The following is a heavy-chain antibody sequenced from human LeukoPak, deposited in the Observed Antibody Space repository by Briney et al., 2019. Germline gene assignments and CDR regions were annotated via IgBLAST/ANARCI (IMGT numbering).Heavy chain of an antibody. Sequence: SETLSLTCTVSAGSINSGDYYWSWIRQPAGKGREWIGRIYSPGTNYNYNPSLKSRVTISIDTSKTQFSLKLTSVTAADTAVYYCARGIGTSYDSSRDAFDIWGQGTMVTVSS. J-gene: IGHJ3*02. V-gene: IGHV4-61*02. CDR2: IYSPGTN. CDR3: ARGIGTSYDSSRDAFDI. CDR1: AGSINSGDYY. D-gene: IGHD3-22*01.